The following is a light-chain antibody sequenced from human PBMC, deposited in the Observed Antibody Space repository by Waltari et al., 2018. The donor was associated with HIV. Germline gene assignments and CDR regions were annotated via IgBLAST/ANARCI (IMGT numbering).Light chain of an antibody. CDR3: GTWDSSLSLV. CDR2: DSN. Sequence: QSVLTQPPSVSAAPGQKVTISCSGSSSNIGNNYVSWYQQLPGTAPKLLIYDSNKRPSGIPDRFSGSKSGTSATLGITGLQTGDEADYYCGTWDSSLSLVFGGGTKLTVL. CDR1: SSNIGNNY. J-gene: IGLJ2*01. V-gene: IGLV1-51*01.